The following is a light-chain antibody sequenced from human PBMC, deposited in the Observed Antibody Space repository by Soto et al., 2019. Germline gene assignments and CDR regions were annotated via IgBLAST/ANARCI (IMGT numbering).Light chain of an antibody. V-gene: IGLV5-45*03. CDR2: YRSDSDK. Sequence: QSVLTQPSSLSASPGASASLTCTLRSGISVGTYRIYWFQQKPGSPPQYLLRYRSDSDKQQGSGVPSRFSASKDASANAGILVISGLQSDDEADYYCMIWHSSAYVFGSGTKVTVL. J-gene: IGLJ1*01. CDR1: SGISVGTYR. CDR3: MIWHSSAYV.